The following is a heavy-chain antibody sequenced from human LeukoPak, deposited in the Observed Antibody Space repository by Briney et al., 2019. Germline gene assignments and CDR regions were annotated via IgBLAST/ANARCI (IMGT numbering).Heavy chain of an antibody. CDR3: ARGLRGIMADY. V-gene: IGHV3-33*01. CDR2: IWYDGSNK. J-gene: IGHJ4*02. CDR1: GFTFSSYG. Sequence: PGRSLRLSCAASGFTFSSYGMHWVRQAPGKGLEWVAVIWYDGSNKYYADSVKGRFTISRDNSKNTLYLQMNSLRAEDTAVYYCARGLRGIMADYWGQGTLVTVSS. D-gene: IGHD4-17*01.